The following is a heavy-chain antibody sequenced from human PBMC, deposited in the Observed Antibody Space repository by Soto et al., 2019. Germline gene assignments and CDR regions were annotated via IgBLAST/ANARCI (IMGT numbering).Heavy chain of an antibody. J-gene: IGHJ3*02. D-gene: IGHD2-21*01. CDR3: TIGSWSGEVFEI. Sequence: QVQLVQSGAEVKKPGSSVKVSCKDSGGTFSTYSMFRVRQAPGQGLEWMGRIIPMLGVRNYAQRFQDRVTIIADKSTATVHMELSSLRSEDTALYYCTIGSWSGEVFEIWGQGTMVTVSS. CDR1: GGTFSTYS. V-gene: IGHV1-69*02. CDR2: IIPMLGVR.